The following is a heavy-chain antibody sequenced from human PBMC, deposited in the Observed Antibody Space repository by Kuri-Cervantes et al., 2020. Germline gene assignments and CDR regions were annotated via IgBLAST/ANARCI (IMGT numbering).Heavy chain of an antibody. Sequence: GGSLRLSCAASGLTFSSLRMHWVRQAPGKGLVWVSCINGDGGGVKYADAVKDRFTISRDNAKNTLYLQMNSLRAEDTAVYYCASLGGYSYAGAAEPEYYYYYYYMDVWGKGTTVTVSS. J-gene: IGHJ6*03. CDR3: ASLGGYSYAGAAEPEYYYYYYYMDV. D-gene: IGHD5-18*01. V-gene: IGHV3-74*03. CDR1: GLTFSSLR. CDR2: INGDGGGV.